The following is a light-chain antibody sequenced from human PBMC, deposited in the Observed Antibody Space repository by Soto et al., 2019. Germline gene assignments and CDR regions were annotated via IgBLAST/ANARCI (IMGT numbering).Light chain of an antibody. J-gene: IGKJ5*01. CDR1: QTIYSN. CDR3: QQLNSYPIT. CDR2: RAS. V-gene: IGKV3-15*01. Sequence: QCPGTLSLSPRGRATLSCGASQTIYSNVAWYQQRPGQPPRLLIYRASSRATGIPARFSGSGSGTEFTLTISRLQPEDFATYYCQQLNSYPITFGQGTRLEIK.